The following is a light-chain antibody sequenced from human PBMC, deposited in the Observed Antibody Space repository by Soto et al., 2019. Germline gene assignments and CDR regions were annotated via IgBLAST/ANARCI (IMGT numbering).Light chain of an antibody. CDR2: KAS. CDR1: QSVTNW. Sequence: DIQMTQSPSTLSASVGDRVTITCRASQSVTNWLAWYQQKPGKAPKLLIHKASTLESGVPSRFSGSGSGTEFTLTISSLQPDDFATYYCQQYNTYSWTFGQGTKVEIK. V-gene: IGKV1-5*03. J-gene: IGKJ1*01. CDR3: QQYNTYSWT.